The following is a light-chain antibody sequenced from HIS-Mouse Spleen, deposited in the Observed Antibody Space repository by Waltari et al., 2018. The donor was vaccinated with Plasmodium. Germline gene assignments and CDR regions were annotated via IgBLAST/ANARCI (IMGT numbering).Light chain of an antibody. V-gene: IGLV3-25*03. CDR2: KDS. CDR3: QSADSSGTYVV. Sequence: SYELTQPPSVSVSPGQTSRITCSGDALPKPYASWSQQNPGQAPDLLIYKDSERPSGIPERFSGSSSGTTVTLTISGVQAEDEADYYCQSADSSGTYVVFGGGTKLTVL. CDR1: ALPKPY. J-gene: IGLJ2*01.